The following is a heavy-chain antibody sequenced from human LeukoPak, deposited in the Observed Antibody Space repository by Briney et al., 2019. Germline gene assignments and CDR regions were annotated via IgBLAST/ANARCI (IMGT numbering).Heavy chain of an antibody. Sequence: PGGSLRLSCAASGFTFSSYNMNWVRQAPGKGLEWVSSISSSSGYIYYADSVMGRFTISRDNAKNSLYLQMNSLRAEDMALYYCAKDIGYSYGDESYFDYWGQGTLVTVSS. V-gene: IGHV3-21*04. CDR1: GFTFSSYN. J-gene: IGHJ4*02. CDR3: AKDIGYSYGDESYFDY. CDR2: ISSSSGYI. D-gene: IGHD5-18*01.